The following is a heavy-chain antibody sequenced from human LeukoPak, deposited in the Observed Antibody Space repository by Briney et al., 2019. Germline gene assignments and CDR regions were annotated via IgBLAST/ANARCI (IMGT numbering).Heavy chain of an antibody. CDR1: GFTFTTYW. CDR3: ARDAVDTANAV. CDR2: INSDGSIT. D-gene: IGHD5-18*01. Sequence: GRSLRLSCAASGFTFTTYWMHWVRQAPGKGLVWVSHINSDGSITSYADSVKGRFTISRDNAKNTLYLQMNSLRAEDTAVYYCARDAVDTANAVWGQGTTATVSS. V-gene: IGHV3-74*01. J-gene: IGHJ6*02.